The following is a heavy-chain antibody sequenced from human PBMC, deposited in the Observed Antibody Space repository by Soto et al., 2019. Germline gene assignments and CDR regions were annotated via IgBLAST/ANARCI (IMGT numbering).Heavy chain of an antibody. CDR3: ARDPVTGTRYFDL. D-gene: IGHD3-10*01. CDR2: IYSGGST. V-gene: IGHV3-53*02. Sequence: EVQLVETGGGLIQPGGSLRLSCAASGFTVSSNYMSWVRQAPGKGLEWVSVIYSGGSTYYADSVKGRFTISRDNSKNTLYLQMNSLRAEDTAVCYCARDPVTGTRYFDLWGRGTLVTVSS. CDR1: GFTVSSNY. J-gene: IGHJ2*01.